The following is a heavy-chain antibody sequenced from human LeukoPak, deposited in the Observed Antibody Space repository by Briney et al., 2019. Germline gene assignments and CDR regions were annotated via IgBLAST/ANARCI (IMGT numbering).Heavy chain of an antibody. J-gene: IGHJ4*02. CDR2: TSDTGKVV. Sequence: SGESLRLSCIGSGFNFGDFAMSWVRQVPGRSPDFVSSTSDTGKVVFYTDSVRGRATVSRDNSKSTLYLQLSDVRGDDTAVYYCDNGEWWGPGTQVVVSS. CDR1: GFNFGDFA. D-gene: IGHD3-3*01. CDR3: DNGEW. V-gene: IGHV3-23*01.